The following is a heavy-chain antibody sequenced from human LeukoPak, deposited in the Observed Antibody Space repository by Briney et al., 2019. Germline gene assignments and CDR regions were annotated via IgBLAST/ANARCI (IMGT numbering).Heavy chain of an antibody. J-gene: IGHJ3*02. D-gene: IGHD1-26*01. CDR3: ARSGRGGAFDI. Sequence: PGGSLRLSCAASGFTFSSYEMNWVRQAPGKGLVWVSRIYSDGSRRDYADSVKGRFTISGDNAKNTLYLQMNSLRNEDTAVYYCARSGRGGAFDIWGQGTRVTVSS. CDR1: GFTFSSYE. CDR2: IYSDGSRR. V-gene: IGHV3-74*01.